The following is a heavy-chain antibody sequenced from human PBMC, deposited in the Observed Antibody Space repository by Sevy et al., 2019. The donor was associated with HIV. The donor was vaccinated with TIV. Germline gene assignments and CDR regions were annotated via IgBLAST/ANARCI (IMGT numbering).Heavy chain of an antibody. V-gene: IGHV1-2*02. CDR1: GYTFTGYY. D-gene: IGHD3-10*01. CDR3: AGGGSWVYGSGSYGYYFDY. CDR2: INPNSGGT. Sequence: ASVKVSCKASGYTFTGYYMHWVRQAPGQGLEWMGWINPNSGGTNYAQKFQGRVTMTRDTSISTAYMELSRLRSDDTAVYYGAGGGSWVYGSGSYGYYFDYWGQGTLVTVSS. J-gene: IGHJ4*02.